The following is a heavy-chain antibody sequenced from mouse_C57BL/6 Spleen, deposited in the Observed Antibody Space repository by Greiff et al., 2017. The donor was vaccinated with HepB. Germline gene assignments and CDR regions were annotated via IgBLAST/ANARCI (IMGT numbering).Heavy chain of an antibody. CDR1: GFSLTSYG. Sequence: VKLEESGPGLVQPSQSLSITCTASGFSLTSYGVHWVRQSPGKGLEWLGVIWSGGSTDYNAAFISRLSISKDNYKSQVFFKMTRLQADDTALYCSSRNEGVGYYFDYWGQGTTLTVSS. CDR3: SRNEGVGYYFDY. CDR2: IWSGGST. J-gene: IGHJ2*01. V-gene: IGHV2-2*01.